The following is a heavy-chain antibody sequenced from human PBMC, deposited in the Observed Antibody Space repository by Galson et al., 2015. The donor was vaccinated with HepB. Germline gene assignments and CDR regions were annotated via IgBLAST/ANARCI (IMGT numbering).Heavy chain of an antibody. CDR3: VKDIGVGNVADGFDI. V-gene: IGHV3-30*18. J-gene: IGHJ3*02. CDR1: GFTFSLSG. D-gene: IGHD6-19*01. CDR2: ISYDGNNR. Sequence: SLRLSCAASGFTFSLSGMHWVRQAPGKGLEWVGIISYDGNNRYYSDSVKGRFTISRDNSKNTVYLQMNSLRHDDMAVYYCVKDIGVGNVADGFDIWGQGTMVSVAS.